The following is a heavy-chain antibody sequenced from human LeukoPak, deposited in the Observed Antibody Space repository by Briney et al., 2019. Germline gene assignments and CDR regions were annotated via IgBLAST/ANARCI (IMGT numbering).Heavy chain of an antibody. J-gene: IGHJ4*02. CDR3: ARGGYDIVVVPAAPDY. D-gene: IGHD2-2*01. Sequence: GGSLRLSCPASGFTFSSYAMHWVRQAPGKGLEWVAVISYDGSNKYYADSVKGRFTISRDNSKNTLYLQMNSLRAEDTAVYYCARGGYDIVVVPAAPDYWGQGTLVTVSS. CDR1: GFTFSSYA. CDR2: ISYDGSNK. V-gene: IGHV3-30*04.